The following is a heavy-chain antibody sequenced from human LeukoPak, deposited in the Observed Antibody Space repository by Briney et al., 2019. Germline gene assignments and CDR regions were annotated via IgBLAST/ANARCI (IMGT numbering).Heavy chain of an antibody. CDR1: GFTFSSYG. CDR3: AKDQDTAMVRPSRKKFSFDY. Sequence: LGGSLRLSCAASGFTFSSYGMHWVRQAPGKGLEWVAFIRYDGSNKYYADSVKGRFTISRDNSKNTLYLQMNSLRAEDTAVYYCAKDQDTAMVRPSRKKFSFDYWGQGTLVTVSS. J-gene: IGHJ4*02. D-gene: IGHD5-18*01. CDR2: IRYDGSNK. V-gene: IGHV3-30*02.